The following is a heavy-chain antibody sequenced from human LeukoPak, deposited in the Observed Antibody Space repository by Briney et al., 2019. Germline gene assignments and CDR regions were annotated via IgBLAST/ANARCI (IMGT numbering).Heavy chain of an antibody. CDR2: ISGGGVST. D-gene: IGHD3-9*01. J-gene: IGHJ4*02. Sequence: PGGSLRLSCAASGFTFRTYAMSWVRQAPGKGLEWVSAISGGGVSTYYADSVKGRFTISRDSSKNTLYLQMNSLRAEDTAVYYCAKEKALRDYDILTGYFDYWGQGTLVTVSS. CDR1: GFTFRTYA. V-gene: IGHV3-23*01. CDR3: AKEKALRDYDILTGYFDY.